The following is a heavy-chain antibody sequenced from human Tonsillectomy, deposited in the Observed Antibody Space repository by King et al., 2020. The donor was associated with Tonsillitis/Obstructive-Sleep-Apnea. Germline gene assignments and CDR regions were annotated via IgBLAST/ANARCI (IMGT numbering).Heavy chain of an antibody. CDR1: GYSFTDYA. CDR3: GRDRQGVDY. V-gene: IGHV1-3*01. CDR2: INPGSGNT. Sequence: QLVQSGAEMKKPGASVKVSCPASGYSFTDYALYWIRQAPGHSLEWMGWINPGSGNTKYSQKFQGRLSITRDTSANTAYMELSGLRSEDTAVYFCGRDRQGVDYWGQGTLVSVSS. J-gene: IGHJ4*02.